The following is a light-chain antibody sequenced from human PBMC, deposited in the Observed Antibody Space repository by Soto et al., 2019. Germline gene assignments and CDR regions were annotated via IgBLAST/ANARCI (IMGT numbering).Light chain of an antibody. CDR3: QQRASWPLT. CDR2: DAS. V-gene: IGKV3-11*01. CDR1: QSISGY. J-gene: IGKJ4*01. Sequence: EIVLTQSPATLSLSPGERATLSCRASQSISGYLAWYQHRPGRAPRLLIYDASNRATGIPDRFSGRGSGTDFTRTISSLEPEEFAVYYCQQRASWPLTFGGGTALE.